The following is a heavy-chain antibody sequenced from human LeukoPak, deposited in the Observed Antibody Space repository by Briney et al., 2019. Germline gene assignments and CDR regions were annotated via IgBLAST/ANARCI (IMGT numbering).Heavy chain of an antibody. CDR1: GGSFSGYY. J-gene: IGHJ4*02. CDR3: ATGAGDFDH. V-gene: IGHV4-34*01. CDR2: INHSGNT. D-gene: IGHD1-14*01. Sequence: SETLSLTCAVYGGSFSGYYWTWIRQPPGKGLEWIGEINHSGNTNYNPSLKSRVTISVDTSKNQFSLKLSSVTAADTAVYYCATGAGDFDHWGQGTLVTVSS.